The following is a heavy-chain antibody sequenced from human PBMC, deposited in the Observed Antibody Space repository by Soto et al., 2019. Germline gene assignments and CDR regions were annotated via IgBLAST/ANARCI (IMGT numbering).Heavy chain of an antibody. D-gene: IGHD3-22*01. J-gene: IGHJ4*02. Sequence: RWSLRLSCAASGFTVSSNYMSWFRQAPGKGLEWVSVIYSGGSTYYADSVKGRFTISRDNSKNSLYLQMNSLRAEDTAVYYCARVAMIAQGELDYWGQGTLVTVS. CDR3: ARVAMIAQGELDY. CDR2: IYSGGST. CDR1: GFTVSSNY. V-gene: IGHV3-53*01.